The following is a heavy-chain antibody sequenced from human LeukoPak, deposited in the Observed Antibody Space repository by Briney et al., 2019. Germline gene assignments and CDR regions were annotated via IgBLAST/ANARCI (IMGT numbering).Heavy chain of an antibody. D-gene: IGHD2-15*01. CDR1: GFTFSSYG. CDR3: AKDKGYCSGGSCYTGIIDY. J-gene: IGHJ4*02. Sequence: GRSLRLSCAASGFTFSSYGMHWVRQAPGKGLEWVAVISYDGSNKYYADSVKGRFTISRDNSKNTLYLQMNSLRAEDTAVYYCAKDKGYCSGGSCYTGIIDYWGQGTLVTVSS. CDR2: ISYDGSNK. V-gene: IGHV3-30*18.